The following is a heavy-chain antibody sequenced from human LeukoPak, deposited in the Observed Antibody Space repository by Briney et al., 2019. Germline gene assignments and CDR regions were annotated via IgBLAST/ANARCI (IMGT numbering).Heavy chain of an antibody. CDR3: ARGLRVALDI. J-gene: IGHJ3*02. V-gene: IGHV4-34*01. CDR1: GGSFSGYY. Sequence: NSSETLSLTCAVYGGSFSGYYWSWIRQPPGKGLEWIGEINHSGSTNYNPSLKSRVTISVDTSKNQFSLKLSSVTAADTAVYYCARGLRVALDIWGQGTMVTVSS. CDR2: INHSGST. D-gene: IGHD6-13*01.